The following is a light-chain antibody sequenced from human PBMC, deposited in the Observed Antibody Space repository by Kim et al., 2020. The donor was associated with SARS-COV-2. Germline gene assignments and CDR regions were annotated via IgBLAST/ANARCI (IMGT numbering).Light chain of an antibody. CDR2: DVS. CDR1: GSYVGGYNY. Sequence: QWITISCTGSGSYVGGYNYVSWYQQQPGKAPKLLLFDVSNRPSGVSTRFSGSKSGNTASLTISGLQAEDEAFYHCSSYTTSSAYVIFGGGTQLTVL. V-gene: IGLV2-14*04. J-gene: IGLJ2*01. CDR3: SSYTTSSAYVI.